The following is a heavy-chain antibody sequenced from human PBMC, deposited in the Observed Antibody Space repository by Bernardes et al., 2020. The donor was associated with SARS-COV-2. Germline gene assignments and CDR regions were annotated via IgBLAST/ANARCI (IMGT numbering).Heavy chain of an antibody. J-gene: IGHJ4*02. V-gene: IGHV3-23*01. CDR2: ISGSGGST. CDR3: ANSIAANMPSDY. CDR1: GFTFNTYD. Sequence: GGSLRPSCAVSGFTFNTYDMSWVRQAPGKGLEWVSTISGSGGSTYYADSVKGRLTISRNNSKNTLYLDMNSLKAEDTAVYYCANSIAANMPSDYWGQGTLVTGSS. D-gene: IGHD6-6*01.